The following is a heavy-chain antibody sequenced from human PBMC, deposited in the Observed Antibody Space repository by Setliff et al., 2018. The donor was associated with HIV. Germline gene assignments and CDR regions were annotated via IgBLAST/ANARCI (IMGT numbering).Heavy chain of an antibody. CDR1: GYAFTSYA. Sequence: ASVKVSCKASGYAFTSYAMHWVRQAPGQRLEWMGWINAGSGDTKYSQKFQGRVSITRDTSASTAYMQLSSLTSEDTAVYYCARDHGNGRAYSFWSGYYSFDYWGRGTLVTAPQ. D-gene: IGHD3-3*01. V-gene: IGHV1-3*01. CDR2: INAGSGDT. J-gene: IGHJ4*02. CDR3: ARDHGNGRAYSFWSGYYSFDY.